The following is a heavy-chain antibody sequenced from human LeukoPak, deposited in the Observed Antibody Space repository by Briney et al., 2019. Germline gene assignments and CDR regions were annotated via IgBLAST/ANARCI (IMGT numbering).Heavy chain of an antibody. CDR3: ARADYDSSGYYYLDY. D-gene: IGHD3-22*01. Sequence: GESLKISCKGSGYSFTSYWVAWVRQMPGKGLEWMEIIYPGDSDTRYSPSFQGQVTISADKSISTAYLQWSSLKASDTAMYYCARADYDSSGYYYLDYWGEGTLVTVSS. J-gene: IGHJ4*02. V-gene: IGHV5-51*01. CDR1: GYSFTSYW. CDR2: IYPGDSDT.